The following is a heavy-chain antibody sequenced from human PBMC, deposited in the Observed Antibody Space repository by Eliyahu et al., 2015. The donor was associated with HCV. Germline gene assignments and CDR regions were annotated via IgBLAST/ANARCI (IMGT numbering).Heavy chain of an antibody. CDR1: GGSFSGYY. D-gene: IGHD1-14*01. CDR3: ARVGTEIRNDY. Sequence: QVQLQQWGAGLLKPSETLSLTCAVYGGSFSGYYWSWIRQPPGKGLEWIGEINHSGSTNYNPSLKSRVTISVDTSKNQFSLKLSSVTAADTAVYYCARVGTEIRNDYWGQGTLVTVSS. CDR2: INHSGST. V-gene: IGHV4-34*01. J-gene: IGHJ4*02.